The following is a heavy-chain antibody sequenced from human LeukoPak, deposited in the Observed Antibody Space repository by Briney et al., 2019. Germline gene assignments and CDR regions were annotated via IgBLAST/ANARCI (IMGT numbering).Heavy chain of an antibody. D-gene: IGHD1-26*01. J-gene: IGHJ4*02. CDR1: GGSISSYY. Sequence: SETLSLTCTVSGGSISSYYWSWIRQPPGKGLEWIGYIYYSGSTNYNPSLKSRVTISVDTSKNQFSLKLSSVTAADTAVYYCARMRMGFTDIDYWGQGTLVTVSS. CDR3: ARMRMGFTDIDY. CDR2: IYYSGST. V-gene: IGHV4-59*01.